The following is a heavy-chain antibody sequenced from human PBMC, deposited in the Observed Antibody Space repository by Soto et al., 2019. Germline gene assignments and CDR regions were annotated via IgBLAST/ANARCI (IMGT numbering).Heavy chain of an antibody. Sequence: PGGSLRLSCAASGFTFSSYGMHGVRQAPGKGLERVAVIWYDGSNKYYADSVKGRFTISRDNSKNTLYLQRNSLRAEDTAVYYCARGCSSTSCSNDAFDIWGQGTMVTVSS. J-gene: IGHJ3*02. CDR3: ARGCSSTSCSNDAFDI. D-gene: IGHD2-2*01. CDR1: GFTFSSYG. V-gene: IGHV3-33*01. CDR2: IWYDGSNK.